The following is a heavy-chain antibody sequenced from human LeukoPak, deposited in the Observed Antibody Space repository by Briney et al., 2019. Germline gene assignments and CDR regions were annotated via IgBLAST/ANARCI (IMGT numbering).Heavy chain of an antibody. CDR2: ISSSSSYI. Sequence: GGSLRLSCAASGFTFSSYIMNWVRQAPGKGLDHISSISSSSSYIYYADSVEGRFTISRDNAKNSLYLQMNSLRAEDTAVYYCARMVGYRAYYYYMDVWGKGTTVTVSS. CDR3: ARMVGYRAYYYYMDV. V-gene: IGHV3-21*01. J-gene: IGHJ6*03. D-gene: IGHD2-8*02. CDR1: GFTFSSYI.